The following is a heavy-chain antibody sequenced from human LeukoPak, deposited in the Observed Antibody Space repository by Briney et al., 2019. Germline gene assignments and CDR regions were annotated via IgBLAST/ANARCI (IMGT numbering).Heavy chain of an antibody. CDR2: IRYDGSNK. J-gene: IGHJ4*02. CDR1: GFTFSSYG. Sequence: GGSLRLSRAASGFTFSSYGMHWVRQAPGKGLEWVAFIRYDGSNKYYADSVKGRFTISRDNSKNTLYLQMNSLRAEDTAVYYCAKDLHDMITFGGVIGGPDYWGQGTLVTVSS. CDR3: AKDLHDMITFGGVIGGPDY. D-gene: IGHD3-16*02. V-gene: IGHV3-30*02.